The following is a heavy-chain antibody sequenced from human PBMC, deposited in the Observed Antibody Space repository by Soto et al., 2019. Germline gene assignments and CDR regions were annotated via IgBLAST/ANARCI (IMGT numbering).Heavy chain of an antibody. CDR2: IYWDDDK. D-gene: IGHD1-7*01. J-gene: IGHJ4*02. CDR3: AHRRIGVSQWNYGDFDY. Sequence: QITLKESGPALVKPTQTLTLTCTFSGFSLGTSGVGVGWVRQPPGKALEWLVIIYWDDDKRYSPFLRNRLTTPKDPSKNQVVLTMTNVDTVDTATYFCAHRRIGVSQWNYGDFDYWGQGILVTVSS. CDR1: GFSLGTSGVG. V-gene: IGHV2-5*02.